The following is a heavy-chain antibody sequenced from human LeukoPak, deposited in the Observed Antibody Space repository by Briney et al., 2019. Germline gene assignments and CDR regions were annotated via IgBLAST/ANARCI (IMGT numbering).Heavy chain of an antibody. V-gene: IGHV1-2*02. D-gene: IGHD2-2*01. Sequence: GASVKVSCKASGYTFTGYHMRWVRQAPGQGLEWMGWIIPNSGATRFAQKFQGRVTMTRDTSTSTAYMELSGLRSDDTAVYYCARDSGYCTTTNCFHPFDSWGQGTLVTVSS. J-gene: IGHJ4*02. CDR1: GYTFTGYH. CDR2: IIPNSGAT. CDR3: ARDSGYCTTTNCFHPFDS.